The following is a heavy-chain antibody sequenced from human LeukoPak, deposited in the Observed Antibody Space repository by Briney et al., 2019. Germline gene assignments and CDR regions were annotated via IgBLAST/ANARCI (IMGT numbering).Heavy chain of an antibody. J-gene: IGHJ5*02. V-gene: IGHV7-4-1*01. CDR2: INTNTGNP. D-gene: IGHD4-17*01. CDR3: ARDYVYGDYVRSDP. CDR1: GYTFTNYA. Sequence: ASVKVSYKASGYTFTNYAMNWVRQAPGQGLEWMGWINTNTGNPTYAQGFTGRFVFSLDTSVSTAYLQICSLKAEDTAVYYCARDYVYGDYVRSDPWGQGTLVTVSS.